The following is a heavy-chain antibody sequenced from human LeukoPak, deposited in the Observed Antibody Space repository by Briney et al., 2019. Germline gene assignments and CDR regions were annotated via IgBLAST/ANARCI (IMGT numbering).Heavy chain of an antibody. CDR3: AKDPLYSVAGPPRYYGMDV. CDR1: GFTFSSYG. Sequence: GGSLRLSCAASGFTFSSYGMHWVRQAPGKGLEWVAFIRYDGSNKYYADSVKGRFTISRDNSKNTLYLQVNSLRAEDTAVYYCAKDPLYSVAGPPRYYGMDVWGQGTTVTVSS. D-gene: IGHD6-19*01. J-gene: IGHJ6*02. V-gene: IGHV3-30*02. CDR2: IRYDGSNK.